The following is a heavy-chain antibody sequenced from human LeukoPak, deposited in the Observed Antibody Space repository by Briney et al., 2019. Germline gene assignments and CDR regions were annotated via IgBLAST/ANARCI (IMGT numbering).Heavy chain of an antibody. Sequence: KPSETLCLTCAVDGGSFRGYDWSWIRQPPGKGLEWIGEINHSGSTNYNPSLKSRVTISVDTSKNQFSLKLSSVTAADFFFQAEDGIRYFGLGDYWGQGTLVTVSS. CDR2: INHSGST. CDR1: GGSFRGYD. J-gene: IGHJ4*02. CDR3: DGIRYFGLGDY. D-gene: IGHD3-9*01. V-gene: IGHV4-34*01.